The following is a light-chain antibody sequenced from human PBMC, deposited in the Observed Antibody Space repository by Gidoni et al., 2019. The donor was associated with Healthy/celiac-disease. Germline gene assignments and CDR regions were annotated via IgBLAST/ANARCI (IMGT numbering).Light chain of an antibody. CDR1: SSNLGSNT. J-gene: IGLJ2*01. Sequence: QSVLTQPPSASGTPGLRVTISCSGSSSNLGSNTLNWYQQLPGTAPKLLIYSNNQRPSGVPDRFSGSKSGTSASLAISGLQSEDEADYYCAAWDDSLNGVVFGGGTKLTVL. CDR3: AAWDDSLNGVV. V-gene: IGLV1-44*01. CDR2: SNN.